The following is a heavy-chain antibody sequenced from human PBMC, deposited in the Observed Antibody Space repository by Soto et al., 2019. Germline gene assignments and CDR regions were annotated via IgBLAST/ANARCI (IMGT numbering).Heavy chain of an antibody. Sequence: QVQLVESGGGVVQPGRSLRLSCAASGFTFSSYGMHWVRQAPGKGLEWVAVISYDGSNKYYADSVKGRFTISRDNSKNTLNRQMNSLRVEDTAGYSWAGGAPNWTWGLAYWGQGPLVTVS. CDR3: AGGAPNWTWGLAY. CDR1: GFTFSSYG. V-gene: IGHV3-30*03. CDR2: ISYDGSNK. J-gene: IGHJ4*02. D-gene: IGHD1-1*01.